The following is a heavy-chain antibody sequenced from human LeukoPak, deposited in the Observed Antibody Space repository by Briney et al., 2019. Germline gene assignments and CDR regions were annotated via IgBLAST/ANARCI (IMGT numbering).Heavy chain of an antibody. D-gene: IGHD6-19*01. J-gene: IGHJ4*02. Sequence: LPGGSLRLSCSASRFTFSSYAMHWVRQAPGKGLEYVSVISSIGGSTYYADSVKGRFTISRDNSKNTLYLQMSSLRAEDTAVYYCAGYSSGWYMVYWGQGALVTVSS. CDR1: RFTFSSYA. CDR2: ISSIGGST. V-gene: IGHV3-64D*09. CDR3: AGYSSGWYMVY.